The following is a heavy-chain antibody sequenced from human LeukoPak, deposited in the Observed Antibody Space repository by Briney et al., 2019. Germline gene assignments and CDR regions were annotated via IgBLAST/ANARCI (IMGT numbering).Heavy chain of an antibody. CDR3: ARDQCTSTSCYALYGMDV. CDR1: GGSVSSGSYY. V-gene: IGHV4-61*01. D-gene: IGHD2-2*01. CDR2: IYYSGNT. J-gene: IGHJ6*04. Sequence: SETLSLTCTVSGGSVSSGSYYWSWIRQPPGKGLEWIGYIYYSGNTNYNPSLKSRVTTSVDTSKNQFSLKLSSVTAADTAVYYCARDQCTSTSCYALYGMDVWGKGTTVTVSS.